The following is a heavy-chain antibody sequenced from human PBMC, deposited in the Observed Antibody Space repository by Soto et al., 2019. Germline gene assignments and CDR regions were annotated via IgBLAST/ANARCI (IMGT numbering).Heavy chain of an antibody. CDR2: VSGYNDKT. V-gene: IGHV1-18*04. Sequence: ASVKVSCKASGYTFTNHGMSWVRQAPGQGLEWVGWVSGYNDKTKSAQKFQGRVTMTTDTSTSTAYMELRSLRSDDTAVYYCARDFYPVAYFFDYWGQGTLVTAPQ. CDR3: ARDFYPVAYFFDY. D-gene: IGHD2-21*01. J-gene: IGHJ4*02. CDR1: GYTFTNHG.